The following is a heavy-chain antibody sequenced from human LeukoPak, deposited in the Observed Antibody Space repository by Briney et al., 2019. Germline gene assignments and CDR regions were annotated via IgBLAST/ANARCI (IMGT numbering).Heavy chain of an antibody. CDR2: SYSGGST. V-gene: IGHV3-53*01. Sequence: GGSLRLSCAASGFTVSSNYMSLVRQAPGKGLEWVSVSYSGGSTYYADSVKGRFTISRDNSKNTLYLQMNSLRAEDTAVYYCARSQGTQPRYYYYGMDVWGQGTTVTVSS. CDR3: ARSQGTQPRYYYYGMDV. D-gene: IGHD3-10*01. CDR1: GFTVSSNY. J-gene: IGHJ6*02.